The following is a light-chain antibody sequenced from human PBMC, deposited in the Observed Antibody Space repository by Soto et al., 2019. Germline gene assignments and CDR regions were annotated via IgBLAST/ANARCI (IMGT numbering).Light chain of an antibody. CDR2: KAS. CDR1: QSISSW. V-gene: IGKV1-5*03. J-gene: IGKJ1*01. CDR3: QQYNSYSWT. Sequence: DIQMTQSPSTLSASVGDRVTITCRASQSISSWLAWYQQKPGKAPKLLIYKASSLASGVPSRFSGSGSGTEFTLTISSLQPDDFAPYYCQQYNSYSWTFGQGTKVEIK.